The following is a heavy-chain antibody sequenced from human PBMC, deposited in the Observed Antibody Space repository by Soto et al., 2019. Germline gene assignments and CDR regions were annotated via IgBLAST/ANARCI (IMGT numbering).Heavy chain of an antibody. V-gene: IGHV1-3*01. CDR3: ASEYCGGDCYSAARYGMDV. J-gene: IGHJ6*02. D-gene: IGHD2-21*02. CDR1: GYTFTSYA. CDR2: INAGNGNT. Sequence: QVQLVQSGAEVKKPGASVKVSCKASGYTFTSYAMHWVRQAPGQRLEWMGWINAGNGNTKYSQKFQGRVTITRDTSASTAYMELSSLRSEDTAGYYCASEYCGGDCYSAARYGMDVWGQGTTVTVS.